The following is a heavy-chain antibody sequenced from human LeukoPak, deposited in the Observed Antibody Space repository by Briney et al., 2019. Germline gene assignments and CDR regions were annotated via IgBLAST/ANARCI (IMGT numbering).Heavy chain of an antibody. CDR1: GGTFSSYA. Sequence: ASVKVSCKASGGTFSSYAISWVRQAPGQGLEWMGGIIPIFGTANYAQKFQGRVTITADESTSTAYMERSSLRSEDTAVYYCARADVVVMSPGAFDIWGQGTMVTVSS. CDR3: ARADVVVMSPGAFDI. J-gene: IGHJ3*02. V-gene: IGHV1-69*13. D-gene: IGHD2-21*01. CDR2: IIPIFGTA.